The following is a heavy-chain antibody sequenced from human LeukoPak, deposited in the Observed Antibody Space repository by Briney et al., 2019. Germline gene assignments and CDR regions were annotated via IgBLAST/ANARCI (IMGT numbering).Heavy chain of an antibody. CDR2: ISYDGSNK. CDR1: GFTFSSYG. CDR3: AKEPWTPKGY. D-gene: IGHD3/OR15-3a*01. J-gene: IGHJ4*02. V-gene: IGHV3-30*18. Sequence: GGSLRLSCAASGFTFSSYGMHWVRQAPGKGLEWVAVISYDGSNKYYADSVKGRFTISRDNSKNTLYLQMNSPRAEDTAVYYCAKEPWTPKGYWGQGTLVTVSS.